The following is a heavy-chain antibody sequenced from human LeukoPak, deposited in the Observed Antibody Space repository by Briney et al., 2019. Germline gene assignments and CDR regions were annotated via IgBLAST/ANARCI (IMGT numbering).Heavy chain of an antibody. CDR3: ARGTDKMATLYRLFDY. D-gene: IGHD5-24*01. CDR1: GFTFSSYE. CDR2: ISSSGSTI. Sequence: PGGSLRLSCAASGFTFSSYEMNWVRQAPGKGLEWVSYISSSGSTIYYADSVKGRFTISRDNAKNSLYLQMNSLRAEDTAVYYCARGTDKMATLYRLFDYWGQGTLVTVSS. V-gene: IGHV3-48*03. J-gene: IGHJ4*02.